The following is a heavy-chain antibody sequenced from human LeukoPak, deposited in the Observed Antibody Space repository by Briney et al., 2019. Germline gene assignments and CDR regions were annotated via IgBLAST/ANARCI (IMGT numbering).Heavy chain of an antibody. CDR3: ARAKYSLDAFDI. D-gene: IGHD5-18*01. CDR2: LNWNGGST. J-gene: IGHJ3*02. Sequence: LAGGSLRLSCAASGFTFDDYGMTWVRQAPGKGLEWVSGLNWNGGSTGYADSVKGRFTISRDNAKNSLYLQMNSLRAEDTAVYYCARAKYSLDAFDIWGQGTMVTVSS. V-gene: IGHV3-20*04. CDR1: GFTFDDYG.